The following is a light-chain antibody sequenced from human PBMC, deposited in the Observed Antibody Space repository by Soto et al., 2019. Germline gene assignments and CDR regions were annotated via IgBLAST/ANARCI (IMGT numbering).Light chain of an antibody. J-gene: IGKJ5*01. CDR2: DAS. Sequence: IVLPQSPETLSLSPGERATLSCRASQSVSSYLAWYQQKPGQAPRLLIYDASNRATGIPARFTGSGSGTDFTLTINCLEPDDFAVYYCQQRSNRPITFGQGTRLEIK. CDR3: QQRSNRPIT. V-gene: IGKV3-11*01. CDR1: QSVSSY.